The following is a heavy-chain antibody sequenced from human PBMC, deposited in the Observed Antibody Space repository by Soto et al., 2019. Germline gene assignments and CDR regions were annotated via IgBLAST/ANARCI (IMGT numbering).Heavy chain of an antibody. CDR2: ISSSSSTI. D-gene: IGHD3-10*01. CDR3: AFGDESRYYNYGIDV. J-gene: IGHJ6*02. Sequence: EVQLVESGGGLVQRGGSLRLSCAASGLTFSSYSMNWVRQAPGKGLEWVSYISSSSSTIYYADSVKGRFTISRDNAKNTLYLQMNSLRAKDRAVDYCAFGDESRYYNYGIDVWGQGTTVTVSS. CDR1: GLTFSSYS. V-gene: IGHV3-48*01.